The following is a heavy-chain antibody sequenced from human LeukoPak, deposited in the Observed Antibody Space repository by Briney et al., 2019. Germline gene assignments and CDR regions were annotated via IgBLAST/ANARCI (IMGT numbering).Heavy chain of an antibody. CDR1: GGSISRGGYS. CDR2: FYYSGST. J-gene: IGHJ4*02. V-gene: IGHV4-30-4*07. CDR3: ASSDYYDSSGYYFDY. Sequence: SETLSLTCAVSGGSISRGGYSWSWIRQPPGRGLEWIGYFYYSGSTYYNPSLKSRVTISVDTSKNQFSLKLSSVTAADTAVYYCASSDYYDSSGYYFDYWGQGTLVTVSS. D-gene: IGHD3-22*01.